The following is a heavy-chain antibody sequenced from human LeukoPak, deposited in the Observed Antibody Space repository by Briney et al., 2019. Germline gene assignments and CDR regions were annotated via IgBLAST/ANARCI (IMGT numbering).Heavy chain of an antibody. J-gene: IGHJ5*02. CDR2: IFSSGST. Sequence: SETLSLTCTVSGASVSSGDYYWSWLRQLPGKGMEWIGYIFSSGSTSYNPSLRSRVTVSFDISKNQFFLNLTSVTAADTAVYYCAREAWAGTLSGWFDPWGQGTLVTVSS. CDR1: GASVSSGDYY. CDR3: AREAWAGTLSGWFDP. D-gene: IGHD1-7*01. V-gene: IGHV4-31*03.